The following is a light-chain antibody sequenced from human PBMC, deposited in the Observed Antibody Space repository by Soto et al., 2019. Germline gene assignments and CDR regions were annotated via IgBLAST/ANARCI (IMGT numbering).Light chain of an antibody. CDR3: QQSYSTPLA. CDR2: AAS. Sequence: DLQMTQSPSSLSASVGDRVTITCRASQSISSISSYLNWYQQKPGKAPKLLIYAASSLQSGVPSRFSGSGSGTDFTLTICSLQPEDFATYYCQQSYSTPLAFGQGTKVEIK. V-gene: IGKV1-39*01. CDR1: QSISSISSY. J-gene: IGKJ1*01.